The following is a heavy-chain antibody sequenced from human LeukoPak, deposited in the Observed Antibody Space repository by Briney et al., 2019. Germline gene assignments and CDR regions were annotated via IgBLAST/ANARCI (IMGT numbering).Heavy chain of an antibody. J-gene: IGHJ6*02. CDR1: GFTFSDYY. CDR2: ISGSGSDF. Sequence: GGSLRLSCVACGFTFSDYYMNWIRQAPGRGLEWVSYISGSGSDFYYADYVKGRFTISRDNAKNSLYLQMNSLRAEDTAVYYCARSIGSYYTMDVWGQGTTVTVSS. D-gene: IGHD3-22*01. V-gene: IGHV3-11*01. CDR3: ARSIGSYYTMDV.